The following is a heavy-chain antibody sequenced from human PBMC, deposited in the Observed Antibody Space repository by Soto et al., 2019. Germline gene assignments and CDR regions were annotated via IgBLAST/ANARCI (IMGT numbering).Heavy chain of an antibody. CDR3: ARLRRDWGDAFDL. V-gene: IGHV1-69*01. J-gene: IGHJ3*01. CDR2: IIPVFDKA. Sequence: QVQLVQSGADVKNPGSSVKVSCKTSGGSFGSSAISWVRQAPAQGLEWMGEIIPVFDKANYAQNFQGRLTITADELTGTVFMELSSLRSEDPAVYFCARLRRDWGDAFDLWGLGTFVTVSS. D-gene: IGHD3-16*01. CDR1: GGSFGSSA.